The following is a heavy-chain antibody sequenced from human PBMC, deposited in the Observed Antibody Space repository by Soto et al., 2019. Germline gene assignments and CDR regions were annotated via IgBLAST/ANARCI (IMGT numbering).Heavy chain of an antibody. CDR1: GFSLSTSGVG. CDR2: IYWNDDK. V-gene: IGHV2-5*01. Sequence: SGPTLVNPTQTLTLTCTFSGFSLSTSGVGVGWIRQPPGKALEWLALIYWNDDKRYSPSLKSRLTITKDTSKNQVVLTMTNMDPVDTATYYCAHIDGIAARRPYYGMDVWGQGTTVTVSS. CDR3: AHIDGIAARRPYYGMDV. D-gene: IGHD6-6*01. J-gene: IGHJ6*02.